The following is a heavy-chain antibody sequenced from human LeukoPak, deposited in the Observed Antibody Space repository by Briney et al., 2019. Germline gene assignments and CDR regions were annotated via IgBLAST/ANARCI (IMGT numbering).Heavy chain of an antibody. CDR3: AATRSIPGKSYWFDF. CDR2: VNPNSGGT. V-gene: IGHV1-2*05. Sequence: GASVKVSCKASGYTFTYYYIHWVRQAPGQGLEWMGRVNPNSGGTNYAQKFQGRVTMTRDTSISTAYMELSRLRCADKSVDYCAATRSIPGKSYWFDFWGKGTPVTVSS. CDR1: GYTFTYYY. J-gene: IGHJ5*01. D-gene: IGHD3-3*02.